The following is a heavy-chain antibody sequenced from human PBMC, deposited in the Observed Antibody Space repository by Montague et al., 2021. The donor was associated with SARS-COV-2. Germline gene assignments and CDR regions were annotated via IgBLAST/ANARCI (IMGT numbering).Heavy chain of an antibody. CDR3: ARHSVSEDGTFFRSYFDP. CDR2: IFYNGCT. Sequence: SETLSLTCTVSGGTVRDYYWNWIRQTPGKGLEWIGYIFYNGCTKYNPSLESRVTLSVDTPGSQFFLSLRSVTASDTATYFCARHSVSEDGTFFRSYFDPWGQGAQVIVSS. V-gene: IGHV4-59*08. J-gene: IGHJ5*02. D-gene: IGHD1-1*01. CDR1: GGTVRDYY.